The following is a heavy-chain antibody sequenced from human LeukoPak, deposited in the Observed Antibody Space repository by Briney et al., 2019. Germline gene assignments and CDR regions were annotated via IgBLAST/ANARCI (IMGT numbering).Heavy chain of an antibody. V-gene: IGHV3-23*01. CDR1: GFTFSSYA. CDR3: AKDHNVWGSYRFQHFDY. J-gene: IGHJ4*02. CDR2: ISGSGGNT. D-gene: IGHD3-16*02. Sequence: GGSLRLSCAASGFTFSSYAMSWVRQAPGKGLEWDSVISGSGGNTYYADSVKGRFTISRDNSQNTLYLQMNSLRAEDTAVYYCAKDHNVWGSYRFQHFDYWGQGTRVTVSS.